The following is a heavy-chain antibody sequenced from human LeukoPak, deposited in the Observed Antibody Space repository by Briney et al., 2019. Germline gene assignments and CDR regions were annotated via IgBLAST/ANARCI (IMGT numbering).Heavy chain of an antibody. CDR2: IIPIFGTA. D-gene: IGHD2-15*01. J-gene: IGHJ6*03. V-gene: IGHV1-69*01. CDR3: ARGKAGLGYCRGGSCYSDYYYYYMDV. Sequence: SVKVSCKASGGTFSSYAISWVRQAPGQGLEWMGGIIPIFGTANYAQKFQGRVTITADESTSTAYMELSSLRSEDTAVYYCARGKAGLGYCRGGSCYSDYYYYYMDVWGKGTTVTVSS. CDR1: GGTFSSYA.